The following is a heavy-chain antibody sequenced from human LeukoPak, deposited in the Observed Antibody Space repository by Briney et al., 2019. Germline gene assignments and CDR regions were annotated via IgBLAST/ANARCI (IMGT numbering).Heavy chain of an antibody. CDR1: GYTFTGYY. CDR2: INPNSSGT. Sequence: GASVKVSCKASGYTFTGYYMHWVRQAPGQGLEWMGWINPNSSGTNYAQKFQGRVTMTRDTSISTAYMELSRLRSDDTAVYYCARDHDFWSGYYQFDPWGQGTLVTVSS. J-gene: IGHJ5*02. CDR3: ARDHDFWSGYYQFDP. D-gene: IGHD3-3*01. V-gene: IGHV1-2*02.